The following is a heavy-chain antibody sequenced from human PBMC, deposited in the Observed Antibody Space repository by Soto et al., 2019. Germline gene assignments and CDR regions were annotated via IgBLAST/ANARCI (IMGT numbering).Heavy chain of an antibody. Sequence: PGGSLRLSCAASGFTFSSYSMNWVRQAPGKGLEWVSCISSSSSYIYYADSVKGRFTISRDNAKNSLYLQMNSLSAEDTAVYYCARDRHYYDSSGDPKPFDYWGQGTPVTV. CDR2: ISSSSSYI. CDR1: GFTFSSYS. V-gene: IGHV3-21*01. J-gene: IGHJ4*02. D-gene: IGHD3-22*01. CDR3: ARDRHYYDSSGDPKPFDY.